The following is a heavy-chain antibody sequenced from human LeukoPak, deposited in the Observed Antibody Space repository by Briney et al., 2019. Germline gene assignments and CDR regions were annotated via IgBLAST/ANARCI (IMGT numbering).Heavy chain of an antibody. CDR3: ARDRSGTMVRGYYYYMDV. Sequence: ASVNVSCKASGYTFSSYGISWVRQAPGQGLEWMGWISVYNGNTNYAQKFQGRVTVTTDTSTSTAYMELRSLRSDDTAVYYCARDRSGTMVRGYYYYMDVWGKGTTVTVSS. D-gene: IGHD3-10*01. CDR1: GYTFSSYG. CDR2: ISVYNGNT. J-gene: IGHJ6*03. V-gene: IGHV1-18*01.